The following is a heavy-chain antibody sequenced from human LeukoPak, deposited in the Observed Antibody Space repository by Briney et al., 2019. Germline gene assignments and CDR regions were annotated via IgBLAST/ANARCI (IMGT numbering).Heavy chain of an antibody. D-gene: IGHD3-3*01. CDR2: ISSSGNT. CDR3: ARLGAGPTYYDFWSGYSSFYFDY. J-gene: IGHJ4*02. Sequence: SETLSLTCTVSGGSISSGDYYWSWIRQPPGKGLEWIGGISSSGNTYYNPSLKSRITISIDTSKNHFSLKLSSVSAADTAVYYCARLGAGPTYYDFWSGYSSFYFDYWGQGTLVTVSS. V-gene: IGHV4-39*02. CDR1: GGSISSGDYY.